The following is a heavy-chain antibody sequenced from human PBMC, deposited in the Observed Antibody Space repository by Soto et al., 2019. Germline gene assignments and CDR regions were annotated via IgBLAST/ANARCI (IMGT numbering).Heavy chain of an antibody. Sequence: ASVKVSCKASGGTFSSYAISWVRQAPGQGLEWMGGIIPIFGTANYAQKFQGRVTITADKSTSTAYMELSSLRSEDTAVYYCARDRALWFGELLHYYYYGMAVWGQGTTVTVSS. CDR1: GGTFSSYA. CDR2: IIPIFGTA. D-gene: IGHD3-10*01. CDR3: ARDRALWFGELLHYYYYGMAV. V-gene: IGHV1-69*06. J-gene: IGHJ6*02.